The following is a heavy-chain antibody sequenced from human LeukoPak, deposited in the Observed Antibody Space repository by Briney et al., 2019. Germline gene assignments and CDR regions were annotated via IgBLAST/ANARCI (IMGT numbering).Heavy chain of an antibody. CDR2: ISGSGGST. CDR3: AKGLPDYGDCVEAFDI. J-gene: IGHJ3*02. Sequence: GGSLRLSCAASGFTFSSYAMSWVRQVPGKELEWVSAISGSGGSTYYADSVKGRFTISRDNSKNTLYLQMNSLRAEDTAVYYCAKGLPDYGDCVEAFDIWGQGTMVTVSS. V-gene: IGHV3-23*01. D-gene: IGHD4-17*01. CDR1: GFTFSSYA.